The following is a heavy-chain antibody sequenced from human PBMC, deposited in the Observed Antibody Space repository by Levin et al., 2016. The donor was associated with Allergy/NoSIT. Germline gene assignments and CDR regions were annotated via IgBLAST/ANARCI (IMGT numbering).Heavy chain of an antibody. CDR3: ASHGGYHPGGMDV. J-gene: IGHJ6*02. V-gene: IGHV3-53*04. D-gene: IGHD1-14*01. CDR2: IYSGGST. Sequence: WIRQPPGKGLEWVSVIYSGGSTYYADSVKGRFTISRHNSKNTLYLQMNSLRAEDTAVYYCASHGGYHPGGMDVWGQGTTVTVSS.